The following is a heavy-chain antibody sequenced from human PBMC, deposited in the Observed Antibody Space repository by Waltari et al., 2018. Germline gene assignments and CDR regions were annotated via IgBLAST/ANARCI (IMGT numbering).Heavy chain of an antibody. D-gene: IGHD2-2*01. CDR3: ARDPRYCSSTSCHDY. J-gene: IGHJ4*02. CDR2: ISSSSSYI. V-gene: IGHV3-21*01. Sequence: EVQLVESGGGLVKPGGSLIPPLAASGFTSGSYGTNGVAQAPGKGLEWVSSISSSSSYIYYADSVKCRFTISRDNAKNSLYLQMNSLRAEDTAVYYCARDPRYCSSTSCHDYWGQGTLVTVSS. CDR1: GFTSGSYG.